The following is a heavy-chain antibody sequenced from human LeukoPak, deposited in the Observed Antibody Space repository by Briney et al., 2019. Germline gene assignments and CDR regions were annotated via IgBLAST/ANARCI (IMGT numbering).Heavy chain of an antibody. CDR1: GGSISSGGYY. D-gene: IGHD6-19*01. V-gene: IGHV4-31*03. CDR3: ARAIPGWYEWGFDY. J-gene: IGHJ4*02. CDR2: IYYSGST. Sequence: SETLSLTCTVSGGSISSGGYYWSWIRQHPGKGLEWIGYIYYSGSTYYNPSLKSRVTISVDTSKNQFSLKLSSVTAADTAVYYCARAIPGWYEWGFDYWGQGTLVTASS.